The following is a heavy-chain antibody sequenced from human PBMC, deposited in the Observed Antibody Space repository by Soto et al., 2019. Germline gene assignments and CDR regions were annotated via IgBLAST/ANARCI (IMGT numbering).Heavy chain of an antibody. J-gene: IGHJ5*02. V-gene: IGHV4-4*02. CDR2: IYHSGST. CDR3: ARGYDYVWGSYRSRGWFDP. D-gene: IGHD3-16*02. CDR1: GGSISSSNW. Sequence: QVQLQESGPGLVKPSGTLSLTCAVSGGSISSSNWWSWVRQPPGKGLEWIGEIYHSGSTNYNPSLKSRVTISVDQSKNQFSLKLSSVTAADTAVHYCARGYDYVWGSYRSRGWFDPWGQGTLVTVSS.